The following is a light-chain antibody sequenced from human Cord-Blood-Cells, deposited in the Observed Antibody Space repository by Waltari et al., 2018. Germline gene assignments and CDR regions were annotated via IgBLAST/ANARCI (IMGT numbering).Light chain of an antibody. Sequence: DIQMTQSPSTLSASVGDRVTITCRASQSISSWLAWYQQKPGKAPKLLIYKASSLESGVPSRFSGSGSGTEFTLTISSLQPDDFVTYYCQQYNSYSTLGGGTKVEIK. CDR3: QQYNSYST. CDR2: KAS. V-gene: IGKV1-5*03. J-gene: IGKJ4*01. CDR1: QSISSW.